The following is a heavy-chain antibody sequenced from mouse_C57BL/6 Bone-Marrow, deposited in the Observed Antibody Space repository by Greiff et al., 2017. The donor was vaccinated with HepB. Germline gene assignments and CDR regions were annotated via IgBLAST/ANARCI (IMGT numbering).Heavy chain of an antibody. D-gene: IGHD2-2*01. CDR3: ARGGYPFAY. CDR2: IYPRSGNT. Sequence: QVQLKESGAELARPGASVKLSCKASGYTFTSYGISWVKQRTGQGLEWIGEIYPRSGNTYYNEKFKGKATLTADKSSSTAYMELRSLTSEDSAVYFCARGGYPFAYWGQGTLVTVSA. CDR1: GYTFTSYG. J-gene: IGHJ3*01. V-gene: IGHV1-81*01.